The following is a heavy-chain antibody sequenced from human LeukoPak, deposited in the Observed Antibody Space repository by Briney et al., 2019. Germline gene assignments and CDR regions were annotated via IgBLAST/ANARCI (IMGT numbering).Heavy chain of an antibody. CDR1: GYTFTSYG. CDR3: VRDDY. Sequence: EASVKVSCKASGYTFTSYGISWVRQAAGQGLEGMGWICAYNGNTNYAQKLQGRVTMTTDTSTSTAYMALSKLRSDDTAVYYFVRDDYWGQGTLVTVSP. V-gene: IGHV1-18*01. CDR2: ICAYNGNT. J-gene: IGHJ4*02.